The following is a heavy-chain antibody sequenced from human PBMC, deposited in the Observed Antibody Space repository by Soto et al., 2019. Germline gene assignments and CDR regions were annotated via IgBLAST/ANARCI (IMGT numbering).Heavy chain of an antibody. CDR3: AWFGESYYYYGMDV. Sequence: PGGSLRLSCAASGFTFSSYEMNWVHQAPGKGLEWVSYISSSGSTIYYADSVKGRFTISRDNAKNSLYLQMNSLRAEDTAVYYCAWFGESYYYYGMDVWGQGTTVTVSS. CDR1: GFTFSSYE. J-gene: IGHJ6*02. D-gene: IGHD3-10*01. V-gene: IGHV3-48*03. CDR2: ISSSGSTI.